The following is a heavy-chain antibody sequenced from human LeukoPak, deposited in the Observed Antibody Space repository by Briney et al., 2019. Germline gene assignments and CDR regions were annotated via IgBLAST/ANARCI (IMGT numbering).Heavy chain of an antibody. CDR2: IYHSGST. CDR1: GGSISSGGYS. D-gene: IGHD4-11*01. V-gene: IGHV4-30-2*02. CDR3: ARAYSIEAVFDY. J-gene: IGHJ4*02. Sequence: SQTLSLTCAVSGGSISSGGYSWSWIRQPPGKGLEWIGYIYHSGSTYYNPSLKSRVTISVDRSKNQFSLKLSSVTAADAAVYYCARAYSIEAVFDYWGQGTLVTVSS.